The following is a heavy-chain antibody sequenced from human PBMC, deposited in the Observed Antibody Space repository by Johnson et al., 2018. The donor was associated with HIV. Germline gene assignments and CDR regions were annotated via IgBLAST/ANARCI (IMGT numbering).Heavy chain of an antibody. V-gene: IGHV3-30*04. D-gene: IGHD6-6*01. CDR2: VSYDGSNK. CDR1: GFTLSSYA. J-gene: IGHJ3*02. CDR3: ARVASIALRPDAFDI. Sequence: QEQLVESGGGVVQPGRSLRVSCVASGFTLSSYAMHWVRQAPGKGLEWVAAVSYDGSNKYYADSVKGRFTISRDNSKNTLYLQMNSLRADDTAVYYCARVASIALRPDAFDISGQGTMVTVSS.